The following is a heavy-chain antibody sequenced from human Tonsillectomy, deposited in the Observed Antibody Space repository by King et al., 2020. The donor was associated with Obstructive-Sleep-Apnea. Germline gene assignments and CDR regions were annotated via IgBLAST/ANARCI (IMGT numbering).Heavy chain of an antibody. J-gene: IGHJ4*02. CDR1: GFTFSSYA. CDR2: ISFDGSNK. CDR3: ARDREEFSSGWGLDY. V-gene: IGHV3-30*04. D-gene: IGHD6-19*01. Sequence: VQLVESGGGVVQPGRSLRLSCAASGFTFSSYAMHWVRQAPGKGLEWVTVISFDGSNKYYADSVKGRFTVSRDNSKNTLYLQMNSLRAEDTAVYYCARDREEFSSGWGLDYWGQGTLVTVSS.